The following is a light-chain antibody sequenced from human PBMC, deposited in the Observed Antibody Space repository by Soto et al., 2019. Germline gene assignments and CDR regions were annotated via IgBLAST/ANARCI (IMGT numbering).Light chain of an antibody. Sequence: EIVMTQSPATLSVSPGERASLSCRASHSVFSNLAWYQQKPGQAPRLLIYGASTRATGIPARFSGSGPGTEFTLTISSLQSEDFAVYYCQQYTNWPMYTFGPGTKLEI. CDR1: HSVFSN. V-gene: IGKV3-15*01. J-gene: IGKJ2*01. CDR3: QQYTNWPMYT. CDR2: GAS.